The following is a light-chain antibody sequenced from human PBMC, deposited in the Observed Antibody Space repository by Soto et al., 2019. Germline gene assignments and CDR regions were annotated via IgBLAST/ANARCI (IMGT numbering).Light chain of an antibody. CDR3: QKRSNLLVK. Sequence: DIVLTQPPATLSLSPGERATLSCRAIQSVSSYLAWYQQKPGQAPSLLSYDASNRATRIPPRFSGSGSGTDFTLTISSLEPEDFAIYYCQKRSNLLVKFGQGTKAEIK. V-gene: IGKV3-11*01. J-gene: IGKJ1*01. CDR2: DAS. CDR1: QSVSSY.